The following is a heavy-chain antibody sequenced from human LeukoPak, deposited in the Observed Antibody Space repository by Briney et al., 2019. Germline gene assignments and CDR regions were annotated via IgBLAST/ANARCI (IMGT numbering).Heavy chain of an antibody. Sequence: GASVTVSCKASNYTFTSYAISWVRQAPGQGLEWMGWISAYNGNTNHAQKLQGRVTMTTDTSTSTAYMELRSLRSDDTAVYYCARDKASCCYDYWGQGTLVTVSS. D-gene: IGHD2-2*01. J-gene: IGHJ4*02. CDR1: NYTFTSYA. CDR2: ISAYNGNT. V-gene: IGHV1-18*01. CDR3: ARDKASCCYDY.